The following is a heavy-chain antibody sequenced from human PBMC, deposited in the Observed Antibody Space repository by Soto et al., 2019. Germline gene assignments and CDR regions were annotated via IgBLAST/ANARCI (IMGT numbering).Heavy chain of an antibody. CDR2: INPKTGGT. J-gene: IGHJ6*02. CDR1: GDTFTGYY. V-gene: IGHV1-2*02. D-gene: IGHD3-22*01. CDR3: ARGVDYYDSSGYYGIVIADYYYYGMDV. Sequence: VASVTFSCRASGDTFTGYYMHWVRQAPGQGPAWMGWINPKTGGTNSSQNFEGRVTMTRDTSLXKAYXELSRLRSDDTAVYYCARGVDYYDSSGYYGIVIADYYYYGMDVWGQGTTVTVSS.